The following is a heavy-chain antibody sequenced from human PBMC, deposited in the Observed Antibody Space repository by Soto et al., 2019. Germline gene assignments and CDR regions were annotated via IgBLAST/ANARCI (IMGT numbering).Heavy chain of an antibody. Sequence: SETLSFTCTVSGGSISSYYWSWIRQHPGKGLEWIGYIYYSGSTYYNPSLKSRVTISVDTSKNQFSLKLSSVTAADTAVYYCARGGRRSPGMDVWGQGTTVTVSS. CDR2: IYYSGST. D-gene: IGHD3-16*01. CDR1: GGSISSYY. J-gene: IGHJ6*02. V-gene: IGHV4-59*06. CDR3: ARGGRRSPGMDV.